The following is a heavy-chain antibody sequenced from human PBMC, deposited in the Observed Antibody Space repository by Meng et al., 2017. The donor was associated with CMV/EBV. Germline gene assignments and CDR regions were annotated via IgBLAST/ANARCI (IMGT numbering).Heavy chain of an antibody. CDR2: ISYDGSNK. J-gene: IGHJ3*02. CDR1: GFTFSSYA. Sequence: SCAASGFTFSSYAMHWVRQAPGKGLEWVAVISYDGSNKYYADSVKGRFTISRDNSKNTLYLQMNSLRAEDTAVYYCARDRGEADAFDIWGQGTMVTVSS. CDR3: ARDRGEADAFDI. D-gene: IGHD3-10*01. V-gene: IGHV3-30*04.